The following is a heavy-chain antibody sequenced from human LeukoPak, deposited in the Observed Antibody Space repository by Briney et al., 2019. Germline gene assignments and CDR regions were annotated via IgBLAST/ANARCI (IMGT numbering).Heavy chain of an antibody. D-gene: IGHD1-26*01. Sequence: GGSLRLSCAVSGFTFDDYGMSWVRQAPGKGLEGVSGINWKGGSTGYADSVKGRFTISRDNSKNTLYLQMKRQRREDPAVYYCANSGVGTFDYWGQGTLVTVSS. J-gene: IGHJ4*02. CDR3: ANSGVGTFDY. V-gene: IGHV3-20*04. CDR1: GFTFDDYG. CDR2: INWKGGST.